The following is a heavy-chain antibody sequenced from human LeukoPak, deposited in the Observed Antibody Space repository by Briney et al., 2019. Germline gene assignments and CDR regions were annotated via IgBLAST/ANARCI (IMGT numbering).Heavy chain of an antibody. J-gene: IGHJ5*02. Sequence: SETLSLTCTVSGGSISSYYWSWIRQPPGKGLEWIGYIYYSGSTNYNPSLKSRVTISVDTSKNQFSLRLTSVTAADTAVYYCVHVLAGGFDPXGQGTXXXVXS. CDR2: IYYSGST. CDR3: VHVLAGGFDP. V-gene: IGHV4-59*12. CDR1: GGSISSYY. D-gene: IGHD2-8*02.